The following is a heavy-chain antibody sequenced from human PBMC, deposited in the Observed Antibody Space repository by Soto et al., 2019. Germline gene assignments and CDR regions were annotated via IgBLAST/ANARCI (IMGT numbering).Heavy chain of an antibody. J-gene: IGHJ4*02. CDR1: WFSLSSSGVG. V-gene: IGHV2-5*02. CDR2: IYWDDDK. CDR3: AHTGNSYGAYYFDY. Sequence: GSGPTLVNPTQTLTLTCTFSWFSLSSSGVGVGWIRQPPGKALEWLALIYWDDDKRYSPSLKSRLTVTKDTSKNQVVVTMTNMDPVDTARYYCAHTGNSYGAYYFDYWGQGTLVTVSS. D-gene: IGHD5-18*01.